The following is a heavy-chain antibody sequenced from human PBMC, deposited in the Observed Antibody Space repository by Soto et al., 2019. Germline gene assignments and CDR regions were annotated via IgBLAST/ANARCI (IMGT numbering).Heavy chain of an antibody. J-gene: IGHJ5*02. CDR2: INPNSGGT. D-gene: IGHD6-13*01. CDR3: ARDLRSSSDWFDP. V-gene: IGHV1-2*02. CDR1: GYTFTGYY. Sequence: ASVKVSCKASGYTFTGYYMHWVRQAPGQGLEWMGWINPNSGGTNYAQKFQGRVTMTTDTSTSTAYMELRSLRSDDTAVYYCARDLRSSSDWFDPWGQGTLVTVSS.